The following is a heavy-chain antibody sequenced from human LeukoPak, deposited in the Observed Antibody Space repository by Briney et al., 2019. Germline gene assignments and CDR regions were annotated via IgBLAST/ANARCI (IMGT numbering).Heavy chain of an antibody. CDR3: ARGSEADDAFDI. J-gene: IGHJ3*02. Sequence: GGSLRLSCAASGFTVSSNYMSWVRQAPGKGLEWVSVIYSGGSTYYADSVKGRFAISRDNSKNTLYLQMNSLRAEDTAVYYCARGSEADDAFDIWGQGTMVTVSS. CDR2: IYSGGST. V-gene: IGHV3-53*01. CDR1: GFTVSSNY. D-gene: IGHD3-3*01.